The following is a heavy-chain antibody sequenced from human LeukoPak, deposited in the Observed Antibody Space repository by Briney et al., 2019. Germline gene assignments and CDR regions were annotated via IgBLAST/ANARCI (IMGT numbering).Heavy chain of an antibody. Sequence: PSETLSLTCTVSGGSISSYYWSWIRQPPGKGLEWIGYIYYSGSTNYNPSLKSRVTISVDTSKNQFSLKLSSVTAADTAVYYCARVDYSNRVDYWGQGTLVSVSS. CDR3: ARVDYSNRVDY. V-gene: IGHV4-59*01. D-gene: IGHD4-11*01. CDR1: GGSISSYY. J-gene: IGHJ4*02. CDR2: IYYSGST.